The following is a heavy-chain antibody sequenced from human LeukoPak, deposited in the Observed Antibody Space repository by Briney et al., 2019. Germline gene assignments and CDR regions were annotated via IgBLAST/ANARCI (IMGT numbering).Heavy chain of an antibody. Sequence: SETLSLTCAVSGGSISSGGYSWSWIRQPPGKGLEWIGYIYYSGSTNYNPSLKSRVTISVDTSKNQFSLKLSSVTAADTAVYYCARGSRGYSYGWGQGTLVTVSS. J-gene: IGHJ4*02. CDR2: IYYSGST. V-gene: IGHV4-61*08. CDR1: GGSISSGGYS. D-gene: IGHD5-18*01. CDR3: ARGSRGYSYG.